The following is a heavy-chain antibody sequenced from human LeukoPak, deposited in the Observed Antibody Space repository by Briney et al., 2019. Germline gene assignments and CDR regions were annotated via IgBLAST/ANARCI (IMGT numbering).Heavy chain of an antibody. Sequence: PGRSLRLSCAAAGFTLSSYGMQWVRQAPGKGLEWVAVISSDGSTKYYADSVRGRFTISRDNSQNTLFLHMNSLRADDTAVYYCARDQYSGHWFYAFDIWGQGTMVTVSS. CDR1: GFTLSSYG. D-gene: IGHD1-26*01. CDR3: ARDQYSGHWFYAFDI. CDR2: ISSDGSTK. V-gene: IGHV3-30*03. J-gene: IGHJ3*02.